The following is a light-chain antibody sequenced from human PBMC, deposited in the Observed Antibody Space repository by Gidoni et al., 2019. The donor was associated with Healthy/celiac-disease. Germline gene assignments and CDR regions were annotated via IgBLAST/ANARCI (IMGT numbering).Light chain of an antibody. Sequence: DIQMNKSQSSLSASVGDRVTLTCRASQGIRNYLAWYQQKPGKVPKLLIYAASTLQYAVPFRFSGSGSGTDFTLTISSLQPEDVATYYCQKYNSAPPWTFGQGTKVEIK. CDR1: QGIRNY. J-gene: IGKJ1*01. V-gene: IGKV1-27*01. CDR3: QKYNSAPPWT. CDR2: AAS.